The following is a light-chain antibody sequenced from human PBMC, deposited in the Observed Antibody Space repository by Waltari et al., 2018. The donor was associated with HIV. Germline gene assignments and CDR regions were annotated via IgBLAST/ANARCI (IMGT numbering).Light chain of an antibody. V-gene: IGLV1-40*01. CDR1: NSNLGPGFH. J-gene: IGLJ2*01. CDR2: DNR. CDR3: QSYDNSLSNVV. Sequence: QPVLTQPPSVSGAPGQRPTIPCTGSNSNLGPGFHPPWYQQLPGSAPKLLMFDNRKRPSGVPDRFSGSKSGTSASLVITGLQAADEAVYYCQSYDNSLSNVVFGGGTKLIVL.